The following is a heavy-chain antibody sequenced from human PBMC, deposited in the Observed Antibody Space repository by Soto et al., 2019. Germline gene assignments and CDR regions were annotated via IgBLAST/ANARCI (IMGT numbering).Heavy chain of an antibody. Sequence: GGSLRLSCAASGFTFNNYAMEWVRQAPGKGLEWVSDISGSGGSTFYADSVKGRFTISRDNAKNSLYLQMNSLRDEDTAVYYCARDALLVATPFDLWGQGTPVTVS. D-gene: IGHD5-12*01. V-gene: IGHV3-23*01. J-gene: IGHJ4*02. CDR3: ARDALLVATPFDL. CDR2: ISGSGGST. CDR1: GFTFNNYA.